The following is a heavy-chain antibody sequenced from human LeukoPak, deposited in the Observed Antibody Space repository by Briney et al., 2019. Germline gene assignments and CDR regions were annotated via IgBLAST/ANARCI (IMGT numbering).Heavy chain of an antibody. Sequence: GGSLRLSCAASGFTVSSIHMVWVRQAPGKGLEWVSVTYTGGNSYYADSVKGRFIISRDISKNTLYLQTNSLRAEDSALYYCARGGRGSAAVVAPRSFDIWGQGTMVTVSS. CDR2: TYTGGNS. J-gene: IGHJ3*02. CDR1: GFTVSSIH. D-gene: IGHD3-22*01. V-gene: IGHV3-53*01. CDR3: ARGGRGSAAVVAPRSFDI.